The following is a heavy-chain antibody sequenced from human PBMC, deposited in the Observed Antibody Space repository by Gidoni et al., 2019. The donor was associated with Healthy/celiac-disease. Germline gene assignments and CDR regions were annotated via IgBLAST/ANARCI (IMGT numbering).Heavy chain of an antibody. J-gene: IGHJ4*02. D-gene: IGHD2-21*01. Sequence: QVQLQESGPGLVKPSETLSLTCTVSGGTISSYSWSWIRQPPGKGLEWIGYIYYSGSTNYNPSLKSRGTISVDTSKNQFSLKLSSVTAADTAVYYCARGVVIATQTDYFDYWGQGTLVTVSS. CDR2: IYYSGST. CDR3: ARGVVIATQTDYFDY. V-gene: IGHV4-59*01. CDR1: GGTISSYS.